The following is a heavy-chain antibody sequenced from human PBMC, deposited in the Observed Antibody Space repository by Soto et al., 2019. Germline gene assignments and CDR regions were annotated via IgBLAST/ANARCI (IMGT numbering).Heavy chain of an antibody. D-gene: IGHD5-12*01. CDR3: ARVEMATIIG. Sequence: SETLSLTCTVSGGSISSYYWSWIRQPPGKGLEWIGYIYYSGSTNYNPSLKSRVTISVDTSKNQFSLKLSSVTAADTAVYYCARVEMATIIGWGQGTLVTVSS. CDR2: IYYSGST. CDR1: GGSISSYY. V-gene: IGHV4-59*08. J-gene: IGHJ4*02.